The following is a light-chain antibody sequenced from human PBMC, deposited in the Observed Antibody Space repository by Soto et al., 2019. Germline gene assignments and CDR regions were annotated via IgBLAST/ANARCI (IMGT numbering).Light chain of an antibody. Sequence: EIVLTQSPGTLSLSPGERATLSCRASQSVSSSYLAWYQQKPGQAPRLLIYGASTRATGIPDMFSGSGSGTDFTLTISRLEPEDFAVYYCQLYDNSLYTFGQGTNLDIK. CDR2: GAS. V-gene: IGKV3-20*01. J-gene: IGKJ2*01. CDR1: QSVSSSY. CDR3: QLYDNSLYT.